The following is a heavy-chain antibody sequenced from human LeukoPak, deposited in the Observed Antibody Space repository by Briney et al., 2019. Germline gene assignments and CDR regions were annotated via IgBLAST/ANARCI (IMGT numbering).Heavy chain of an antibody. CDR3: ARVRQLAGTTYYFDS. J-gene: IGHJ4*02. V-gene: IGHV3-23*01. CDR1: GFTFSSYA. CDR2: ISTGGGST. D-gene: IGHD1-1*01. Sequence: QPGGSLRLSCAASGFTFSSYAMSWVRQAPGKGLEWVSGISTGGGSTYYADSVKGRFTISRNNSKNTLYLQMNSLRAEDTAVYYCARVRQLAGTTYYFDSWGQGTLVTVSS.